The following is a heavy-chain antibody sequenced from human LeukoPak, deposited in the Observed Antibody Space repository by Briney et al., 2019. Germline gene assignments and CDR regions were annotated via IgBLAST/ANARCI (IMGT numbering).Heavy chain of an antibody. Sequence: GASVKVSCKASGSTFTSYGISWVRQAPGQGLEWMGWISAYNGNTNYAQKLQGRVTMTTDTSTSTAYMELRSLRSDDTAVYYCARGETLGYCSGGSCPARFDPWGQGTLVTVSS. CDR1: GSTFTSYG. J-gene: IGHJ5*02. CDR3: ARGETLGYCSGGSCPARFDP. V-gene: IGHV1-18*01. CDR2: ISAYNGNT. D-gene: IGHD2-15*01.